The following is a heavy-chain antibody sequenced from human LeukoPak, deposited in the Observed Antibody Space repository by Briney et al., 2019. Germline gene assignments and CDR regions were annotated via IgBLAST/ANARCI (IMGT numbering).Heavy chain of an antibody. CDR2: IYYSGST. Sequence: KASETLSLTCTVSGGSISSYYWSWIRQPPGKGLEWIGYIYYSGSTNYNPSLKSRVTISVDTSKNQFSLKLSSVTAADTAVYYCTSGTLSYYYMDVWGKGTTVTISS. CDR1: GGSISSYY. J-gene: IGHJ6*03. V-gene: IGHV4-59*01. CDR3: TSGTLSYYYMDV. D-gene: IGHD1-14*01.